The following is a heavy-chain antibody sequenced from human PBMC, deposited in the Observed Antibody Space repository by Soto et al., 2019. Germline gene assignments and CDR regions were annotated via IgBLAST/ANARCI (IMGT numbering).Heavy chain of an antibody. CDR3: AKDGLFSQMGFDY. Sequence: PGGSLRLSCAASAFTFSSYAMSWVRQAPGKGLEWVSAISGSGGSTYYADSVKGRFTISRDNSKNTLYLQMNSLRAEDTAVYYCAKDGLFSQMGFDYWGQGTLVTVSS. D-gene: IGHD3-10*02. CDR1: AFTFSSYA. V-gene: IGHV3-23*01. CDR2: ISGSGGST. J-gene: IGHJ4*02.